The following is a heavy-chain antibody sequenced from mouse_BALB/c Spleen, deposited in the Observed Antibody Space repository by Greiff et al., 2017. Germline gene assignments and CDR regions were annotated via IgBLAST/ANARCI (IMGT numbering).Heavy chain of an antibody. CDR1: GYSITSDYA. J-gene: IGHJ3*01. CDR3: ARSDDYGDVLFAY. CDR2: ISYSGST. Sequence: EVMLVESGPGLVKPSQSLSLTCTVTGYSITSDYAWNWIRQFPGNKLEWMGYISYSGSTSYNPSLKSRISITRDTSKNQFFLQLNSVTTEDTATYYCARSDDYGDVLFAYWGQGTLVTVSA. V-gene: IGHV3-2*02. D-gene: IGHD2-4*01.